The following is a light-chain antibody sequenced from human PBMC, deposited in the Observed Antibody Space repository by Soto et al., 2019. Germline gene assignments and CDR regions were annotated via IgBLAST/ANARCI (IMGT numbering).Light chain of an antibody. Sequence: QSVLTQPASVSGSPGQSITISCTGTSSDVGGYDYVSWYQQHPGKAPKLIIYEVSKRPSGVSNRFAGSKYANTASLTISGLQTEDEGDYYCSSYTGRSTLEAFGTGTKVTVL. V-gene: IGLV2-14*01. J-gene: IGLJ1*01. CDR3: SSYTGRSTLEA. CDR2: EVS. CDR1: SSDVGGYDY.